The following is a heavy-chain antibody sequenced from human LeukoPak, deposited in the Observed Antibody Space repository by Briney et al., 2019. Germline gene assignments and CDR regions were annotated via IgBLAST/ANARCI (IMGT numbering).Heavy chain of an antibody. D-gene: IGHD6-19*01. J-gene: IGHJ2*01. CDR2: INHSGST. CDR1: GGSFSGYY. V-gene: IGHV4-34*01. Sequence: SETLSLTCAVYGGSFSGYYWSWIRQPPGRGLEWIGEINHSGSTNYNPSLKSRVTISVDTSKNQFSLKLSSVTAADTAVYYCARPARWLVRSQVYWYFDLWGRGTLVTVSS. CDR3: ARPARWLVRSQVYWYFDL.